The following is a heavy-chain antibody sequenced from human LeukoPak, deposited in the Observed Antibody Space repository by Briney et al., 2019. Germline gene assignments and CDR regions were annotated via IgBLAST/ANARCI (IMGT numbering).Heavy chain of an antibody. CDR2: VYYTGSR. Sequence: SETLSLTCTVSGGSMNRSDYYWSWIRQHPGKGLEWIGYVYYTGSRYYNPSLKSRVTISIDTSKNQFSLKLSSLTAADTAVYYRARDVGRDGFNLRNWFDPWGQGTLVTVSS. CDR1: GGSMNRSDYY. J-gene: IGHJ5*02. CDR3: ARDVGRDGFNLRNWFDP. V-gene: IGHV4-31*03. D-gene: IGHD5-24*01.